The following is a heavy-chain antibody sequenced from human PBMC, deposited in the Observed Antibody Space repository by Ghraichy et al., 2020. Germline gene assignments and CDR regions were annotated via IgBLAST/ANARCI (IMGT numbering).Heavy chain of an antibody. CDR3: ARAVRSTFSFDP. V-gene: IGHV6-1*01. J-gene: IGHJ5*02. Sequence: SQTLSLTCAIPGDSVSSNSAAWNWIRQSPSRGLEWLGSTYYRAKCYNDYAVSVKSRITINPDTSKNQCSLQLNSVTPEDTAVYYCARAVRSTFSFDPWGQGTLVTVSS. CDR2: TYYRAKCYN. D-gene: IGHD1-26*01. CDR1: GDSVSSNSAA.